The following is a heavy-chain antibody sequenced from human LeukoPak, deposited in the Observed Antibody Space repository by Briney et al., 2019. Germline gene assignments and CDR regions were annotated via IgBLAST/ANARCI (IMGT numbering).Heavy chain of an antibody. CDR1: GSSISSGGYY. CDR2: IYYSGST. Sequence: SQTLSLTCTVSGSSISSGGYYWSWIRQHPGKGLEWIGYIYYSGSTYYNPSLKSRVTISVDTSKNQFSLKLSSVTAADTAVYYCARVSQVSYDSSGYRFDYWGQGTLVTVSS. CDR3: ARVSQVSYDSSGYRFDY. J-gene: IGHJ4*02. D-gene: IGHD3-22*01. V-gene: IGHV4-31*03.